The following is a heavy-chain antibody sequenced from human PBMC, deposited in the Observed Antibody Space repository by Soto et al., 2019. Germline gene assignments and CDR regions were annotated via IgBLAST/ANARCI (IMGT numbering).Heavy chain of an antibody. V-gene: IGHV1-18*01. D-gene: IGHD1-26*01. CDR2: ISTYNGDT. Sequence: QVQVVQSGGEVKKPGASVKVACKTSGYAFTNHDITWVRQAPGQGLKWMGSISTYNGDTDYAPRLQGRVTMTTDTSTTTAYMELTSLTSDDTAMYFCARGWELEYWGLGTLVSVSS. J-gene: IGHJ4*02. CDR3: ARGWELEY. CDR1: GYAFTNHD.